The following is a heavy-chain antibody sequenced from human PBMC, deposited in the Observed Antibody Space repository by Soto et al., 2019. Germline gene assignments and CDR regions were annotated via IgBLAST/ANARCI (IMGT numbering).Heavy chain of an antibody. CDR1: GFTFSSYA. D-gene: IGHD6-19*01. V-gene: IGHV3-30-3*01. Sequence: QVQLVESGGGVVQPGRSLRVSCAASGFTFSSYAMHWVRQAPGKGLEWVAAISYDGSNKYYADSVKGRFTISRDNSENAVYVQLNSLRAEDTAVYYCARGGVAGSPDAFEIWGQGTTVAFSS. J-gene: IGHJ3*02. CDR2: ISYDGSNK. CDR3: ARGGVAGSPDAFEI.